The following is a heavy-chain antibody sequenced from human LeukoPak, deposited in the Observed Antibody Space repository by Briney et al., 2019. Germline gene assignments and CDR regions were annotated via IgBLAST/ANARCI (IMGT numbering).Heavy chain of an antibody. J-gene: IGHJ4*02. CDR2: IKRKTDVGTT. V-gene: IGHV3-15*01. CDR3: TPHAATGEHYFGY. Sequence: GGSLRLSCAASGFTFSNAWMTWVPQAPGKGLEWVGRIKRKTDVGTTDYAAPVKGRFTISRDDSENTLYLQMNSLKTEDTAVYYFTPHAATGEHYFGYWGQGTLVIVSS. D-gene: IGHD7-27*01. CDR1: GFTFSNAW.